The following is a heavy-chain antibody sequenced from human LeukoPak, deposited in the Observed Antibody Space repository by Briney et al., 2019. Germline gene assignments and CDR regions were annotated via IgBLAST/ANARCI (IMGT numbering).Heavy chain of an antibody. CDR2: INQSGST. CDR3: ARELDMVRGEYFDY. Sequence: SETLSLTCAVYSGSLSGYYWSWIRQPPGKGLEWIGEINQSGSTNYNPSLKSRVTMSVDASKNQFSLKLSSVTAADTAVYYCARELDMVRGEYFDYWGQGTLVTVSS. D-gene: IGHD3-10*01. V-gene: IGHV4-34*01. J-gene: IGHJ4*02. CDR1: SGSLSGYY.